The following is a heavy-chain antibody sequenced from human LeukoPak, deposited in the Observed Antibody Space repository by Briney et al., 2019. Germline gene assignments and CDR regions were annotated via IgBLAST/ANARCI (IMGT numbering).Heavy chain of an antibody. V-gene: IGHV3-23*01. J-gene: IGHJ5*02. Sequence: GSLRLSCAASGFTFSSYAMSWVRQGPGKGLEWVSAISGSGGSTYYADSVKGRFTISRDNSKNTLYLQMNSLRAEDTAVYYCAKASVAIPQYCNSWGQGTLVTVSS. CDR2: ISGSGGST. CDR3: AKASVAIPQYCNS. D-gene: IGHD2-2*02. CDR1: GFTFSSYA.